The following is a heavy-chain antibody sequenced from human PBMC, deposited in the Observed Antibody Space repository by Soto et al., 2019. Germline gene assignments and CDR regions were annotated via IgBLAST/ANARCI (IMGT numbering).Heavy chain of an antibody. D-gene: IGHD2-2*01. CDR3: ARRYCISTSCHYYGMDV. J-gene: IGHJ6*02. CDR2: IIPIFRTA. V-gene: IGHV1-69*13. CDR1: GGTFSTYT. Sequence: ASVKVSCKASGGTFSTYTGRWVRQAPGQGLEWMGGIIPIFRTANYAQKFQGRVTVTADESTSTAYMELSSLRSEDTAVYYCARRYCISTSCHYYGMDVWGQGTTVTVS.